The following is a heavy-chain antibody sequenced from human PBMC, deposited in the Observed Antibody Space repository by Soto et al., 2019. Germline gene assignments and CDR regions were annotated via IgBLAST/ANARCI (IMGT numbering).Heavy chain of an antibody. V-gene: IGHV4-31*03. CDR2: IYYSGNT. Sequence: ASETLSLTCTFSGGSIISGGYYWSWVRQNPRRGLEWIGNIYYSGNTYYNPSLKSRLTISVDTSKNQFSLNLSSVTAADTAVYYCARDRLMATAGTARHYFGLDVWGQGTTVTVSS. J-gene: IGHJ6*02. CDR1: GGSIISGGYY. CDR3: ARDRLMATAGTARHYFGLDV. D-gene: IGHD5-18*01.